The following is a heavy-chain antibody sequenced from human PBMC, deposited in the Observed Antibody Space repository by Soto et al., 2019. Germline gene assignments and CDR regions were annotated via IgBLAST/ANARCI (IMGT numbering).Heavy chain of an antibody. CDR2: IYYSGST. CDR3: AREGNLGRWLQPLDF. Sequence: SETLSLTCTFSGGSISSYYWSLIRQPPGKGLEWIGYIYYSGSTNYNPSLKSRVTISVDTSKNQFSLKLSSVTAAGTAKYFCAREGNLGRWLQPLDFWGQGTLVTSPQ. V-gene: IGHV4-59*01. CDR1: GGSISSYY. D-gene: IGHD5-12*01. J-gene: IGHJ4*02.